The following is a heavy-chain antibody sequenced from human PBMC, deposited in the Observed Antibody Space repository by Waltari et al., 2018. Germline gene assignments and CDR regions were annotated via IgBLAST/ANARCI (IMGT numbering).Heavy chain of an antibody. J-gene: IGHJ6*02. CDR2: ITSDGGRT. CDR3: ASHRPGGYGMDV. D-gene: IGHD2-15*01. Sequence: EVQLVEFGGGLVQPGGSLRLSCAAAGFTFSSYWMHWVRQVPGKGLVWVSAITSDGGRTRYADSVKGRFTISRDNAKNTLYLQMNSLRADDTAVYYCASHRPGGYGMDVWGHGTTVTVSS. CDR1: GFTFSSYW. V-gene: IGHV3-74*01.